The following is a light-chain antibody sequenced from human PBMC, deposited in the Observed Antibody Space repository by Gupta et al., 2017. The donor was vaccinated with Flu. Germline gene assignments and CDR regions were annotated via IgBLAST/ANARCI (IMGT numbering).Light chain of an antibody. CDR2: WAS. Sequence: DIVMTQSPDSLAVSLGERATINCKSSQSRLYSSNNKNYLAWYQQKVGQPPKLLIYWASTREAGVPDRFSGSGCGTEFTLTITSRQAEDVAVYYCQQYDNTPMYTFGQGTKLEIK. CDR1: QSRLYSSNNKNY. CDR3: QQYDNTPMYT. J-gene: IGKJ2*01. V-gene: IGKV4-1*01.